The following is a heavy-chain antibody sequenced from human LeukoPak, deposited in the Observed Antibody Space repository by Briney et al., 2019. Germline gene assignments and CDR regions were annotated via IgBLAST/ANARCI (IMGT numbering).Heavy chain of an antibody. V-gene: IGHV3-23*01. CDR1: GLTFAGYD. Sequence: GVSLRLSCAASGLTFAGYDMSCVRHAPGKGLECVSTISASGDNTYYAGSVKGRFTISRDNSKNTLYLKIDSLRAEDTAVYYCAKRFCSATRCFHFDHWGQGTLVTVSS. J-gene: IGHJ4*02. D-gene: IGHD2-2*01. CDR2: ISASGDNT. CDR3: AKRFCSATRCFHFDH.